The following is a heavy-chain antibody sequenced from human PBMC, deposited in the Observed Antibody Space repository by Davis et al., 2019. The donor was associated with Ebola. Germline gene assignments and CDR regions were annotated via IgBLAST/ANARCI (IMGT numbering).Heavy chain of an antibody. Sequence: ASVKVSCKASGYTFTSYDINWVRQATGQGLEWMGWMNPNSGNTGYAQKLQGRVTMTTDTSTSTAYMELRSLRSDDTAVYYCARGGGSYSLDYWGQGTLVTVSS. D-gene: IGHD1-26*01. CDR3: ARGGGSYSLDY. V-gene: IGHV1-8*01. CDR1: GYTFTSYD. J-gene: IGHJ4*02. CDR2: MNPNSGNT.